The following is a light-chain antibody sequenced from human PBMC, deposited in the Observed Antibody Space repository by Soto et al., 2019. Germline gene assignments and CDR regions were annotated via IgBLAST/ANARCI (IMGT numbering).Light chain of an antibody. CDR1: QPIRTW. CDR2: DAS. CDR3: QQYESSPYT. J-gene: IGKJ2*01. V-gene: IGKV1-5*01. Sequence: IQLTQSPSTLSASIGDRVTITCRASQPIRTWLAWYQQKPGKAPKLLISDASSVQSGAPSRFSGSGSGTEFTLTISSLQTDDFGTFYCQQYESSPYTFGQGTKLEIK.